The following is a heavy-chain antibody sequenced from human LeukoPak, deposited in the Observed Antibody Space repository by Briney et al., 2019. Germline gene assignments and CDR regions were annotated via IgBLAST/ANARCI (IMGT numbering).Heavy chain of an antibody. CDR1: GGSISSYY. J-gene: IGHJ3*02. Sequence: ETLSLTCTVSGGSISSYYWSWIRQPPGEGLEWIGYIYYSGSTNYNPSLKSRVTISVDTSKNQFSLKLSSVTAADTAVYYCARRQKLQGRDIWGQGTMVTVSS. D-gene: IGHD1-26*01. CDR3: ARRQKLQGRDI. CDR2: IYYSGST. V-gene: IGHV4-59*12.